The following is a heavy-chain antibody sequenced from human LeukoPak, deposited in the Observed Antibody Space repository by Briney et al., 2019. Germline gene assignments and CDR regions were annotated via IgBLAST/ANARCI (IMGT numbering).Heavy chain of an antibody. CDR1: ASTFSLSW. D-gene: IGHD6-13*01. V-gene: IGHV3-74*01. Sequence: GGSLRLSCTSSASTFSLSWMHWSRQPPGKGLVWVSRITNDGSLTSYADSVKGRFTISRDNARNTLYLHMNSLRVDDTAVYYCATDWYFTPDHWGQGTMVTVSS. CDR3: ATDWYFTPDH. CDR2: ITNDGSLT. J-gene: IGHJ4*02.